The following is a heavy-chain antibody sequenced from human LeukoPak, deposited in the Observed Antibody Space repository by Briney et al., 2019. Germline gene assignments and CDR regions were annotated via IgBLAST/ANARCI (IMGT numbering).Heavy chain of an antibody. Sequence: GGSLRLSRAASGFTFSSYDMHWVRQAPGRGLEWVSAICIAGDTYYPDSVKGRFTISRENAKNSMYLQMNSLKDGDTAVYYCIRGGIQVSGIDAFDIWGQGTTVTVSS. CDR2: ICIAGDT. J-gene: IGHJ3*02. CDR3: IRGGIQVSGIDAFDI. CDR1: GFTFSSYD. D-gene: IGHD5/OR15-5a*01. V-gene: IGHV3-13*01.